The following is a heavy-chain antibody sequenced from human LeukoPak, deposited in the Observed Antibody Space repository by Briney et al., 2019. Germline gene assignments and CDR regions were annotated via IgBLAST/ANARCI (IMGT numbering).Heavy chain of an antibody. Sequence: GRSLRLSCAASGFTFSSYGMHWVRQAPGKGLEWVSAISGSGGSTYYADSVKGRFTISRDNSKNTLYLQMNSLRAEDTAVYYCAKGQKGGNVHWGQGTLVTVSS. CDR2: ISGSGGST. CDR1: GFTFSSYG. V-gene: IGHV3-23*01. J-gene: IGHJ1*01. CDR3: AKGQKGGNVH. D-gene: IGHD4-23*01.